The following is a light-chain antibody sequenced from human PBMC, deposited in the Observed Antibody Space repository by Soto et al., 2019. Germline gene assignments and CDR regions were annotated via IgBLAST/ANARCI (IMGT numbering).Light chain of an antibody. Sequence: DIQMTQSPSTLSASVGDRVTITCRASQSISNWLAWYQVKPGKAPKLLIYDASNLESGVPSRFRGSGSGTEFTLTIDSLQPDDFAIYYCQQQTSYPLTFVGGTRVDIK. CDR3: QQQTSYPLT. CDR1: QSISNW. J-gene: IGKJ4*01. CDR2: DAS. V-gene: IGKV1-5*01.